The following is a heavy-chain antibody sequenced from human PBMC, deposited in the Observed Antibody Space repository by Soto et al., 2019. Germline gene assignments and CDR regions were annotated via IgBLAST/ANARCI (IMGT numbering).Heavy chain of an antibody. CDR1: GFTFSSYG. CDR3: ARRASR. D-gene: IGHD1-26*01. CDR2: ITYDGSNK. J-gene: IGHJ3*01. V-gene: IGHV3-30*03. Sequence: GGSLRLSCAASGFTFSSYGMHWVRQATGRGLEWVAVITYDGSNKYYADSVKSRFTISRDNSKNTLYLQMSSLRAEDSAVYYCARRASRWVQGTMVTVSS.